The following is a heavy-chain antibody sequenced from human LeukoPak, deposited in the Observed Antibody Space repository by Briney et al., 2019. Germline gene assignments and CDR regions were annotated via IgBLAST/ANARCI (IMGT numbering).Heavy chain of an antibody. CDR3: ARESEGKDGYNLAYYYMDV. V-gene: IGHV1-18*01. Sequence: ASVKVSXKASGYTFTSYGISWVRQAPGQGLEWMGWISAYNGNTNYAQKLQGRVTMTTDTSTSTAYMELRSLRSDDTAVYYCARESEGKDGYNLAYYYMDVWGKGTTVTVSS. J-gene: IGHJ6*03. D-gene: IGHD5-24*01. CDR1: GYTFTSYG. CDR2: ISAYNGNT.